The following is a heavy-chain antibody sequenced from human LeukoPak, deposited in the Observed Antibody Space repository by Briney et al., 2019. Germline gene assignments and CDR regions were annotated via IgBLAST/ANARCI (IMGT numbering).Heavy chain of an antibody. CDR1: GGSISSSSYY. CDR3: ARHFPGVAVAGYYFDY. V-gene: IGHV4-39*01. J-gene: IGHJ4*02. D-gene: IGHD6-19*01. CDR2: IYYSGST. Sequence: SETLSLTCTVSGGSISSSSYYWGWIRQPPGKGLEWIGSIYYSGSTYYNPSLKSRVTISVDTFKNQFSLKLSSVTAADTAVYYCARHFPGVAVAGYYFDYWGQGTLVTVSS.